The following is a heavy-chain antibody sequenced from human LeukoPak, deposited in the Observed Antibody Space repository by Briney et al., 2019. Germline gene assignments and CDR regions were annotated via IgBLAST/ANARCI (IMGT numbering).Heavy chain of an antibody. CDR2: IWSVGGAE. J-gene: IGHJ4*02. Sequence: GGSLRLSCVASGFPFSSYGMHWVRQAPGKGLEWVAVIWSVGGAEYYADSVKGRFTISRDNSKNMLYLQMNSLRAEDTAVYYCAKVLSGSYGYWGQGTLVTVPS. V-gene: IGHV3-33*06. D-gene: IGHD1-26*01. CDR3: AKVLSGSYGY. CDR1: GFPFSSYG.